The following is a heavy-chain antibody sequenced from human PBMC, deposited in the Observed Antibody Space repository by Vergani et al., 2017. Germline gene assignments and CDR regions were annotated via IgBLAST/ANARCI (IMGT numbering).Heavy chain of an antibody. Sequence: QVQRVESGGGVVQRGGSLRLFCATSGFTLSNYDMQWIRQGPGKGLEFVAFIQFDGSNQYYADSVKGRFTLSRDFSKNTLYLQMNSLRTDDTATCYCAKHFRGWGIDYWGQGTQVIVSS. J-gene: IGHJ4*02. V-gene: IGHV3-30*02. D-gene: IGHD3-16*01. CDR2: IQFDGSNQ. CDR1: GFTLSNYD. CDR3: AKHFRGWGIDY.